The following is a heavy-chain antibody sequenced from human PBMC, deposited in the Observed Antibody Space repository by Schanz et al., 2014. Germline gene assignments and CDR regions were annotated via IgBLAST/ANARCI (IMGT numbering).Heavy chain of an antibody. J-gene: IGHJ4*02. CDR3: ARDRRFFDRDDLYYFDS. CDR2: ISAYNGNT. CDR1: GYTFTSYG. V-gene: IGHV1-18*01. Sequence: QVQLVQSGAEVKKPGASVKVSCKASGYTFTSYGISWVRQAPGQGLEWMGWISAYNGNTKYPQKLQGRVTMTTDTSTSTAYMALTDLRSDDTAVYYGARDRRFFDRDDLYYFDSWGQGTLVTVSS. D-gene: IGHD3-3*01.